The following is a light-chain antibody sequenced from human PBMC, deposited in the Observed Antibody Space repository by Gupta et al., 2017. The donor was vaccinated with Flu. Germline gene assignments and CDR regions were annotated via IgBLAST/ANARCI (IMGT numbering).Light chain of an antibody. J-gene: IGLJ2*01. CDR3: QVWDSSTAGGVV. V-gene: IGLV3-9*01. Sequence: SYELTQPLSVSVALGQTARITCGGNNIGSKNVHWYQQKPGQAPVLVIYRDSNRPSGIPERFSGSNSGNTATLTISRAQAGDEADYYCQVWDSSTAGGVVFGGGTKLTVL. CDR1: NIGSKN. CDR2: RDS.